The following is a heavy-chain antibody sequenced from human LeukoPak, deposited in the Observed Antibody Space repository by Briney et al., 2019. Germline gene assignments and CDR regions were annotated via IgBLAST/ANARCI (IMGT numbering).Heavy chain of an antibody. Sequence: SGKVSCKASGGTFTSYAISWVRQAPGQGLEWMGGIIPIFGTANYAQKFQGRVTITADESTSTAYMELSSLRSEDTAVYYCASGSGSYPFDYWGQGTLVTVSS. J-gene: IGHJ4*02. CDR1: GGTFTSYA. D-gene: IGHD3-10*01. CDR2: IIPIFGTA. CDR3: ASGSGSYPFDY. V-gene: IGHV1-69*13.